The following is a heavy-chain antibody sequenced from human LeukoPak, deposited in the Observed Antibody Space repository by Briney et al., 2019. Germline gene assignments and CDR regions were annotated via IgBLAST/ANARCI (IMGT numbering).Heavy chain of an antibody. CDR2: ISGSGGST. Sequence: GGSLRLSCAASGFTFGSYAMSWVRQAPGKGLEWVSAISGSGGSTYYADSVKGRFTISRDNSKNTLYLQMNSLRAEDTAVYYCAKGPPSYYYDSSGSNYFDYWGQGTLVTVSS. J-gene: IGHJ4*02. CDR3: AKGPPSYYYDSSGSNYFDY. D-gene: IGHD3-22*01. CDR1: GFTFGSYA. V-gene: IGHV3-23*01.